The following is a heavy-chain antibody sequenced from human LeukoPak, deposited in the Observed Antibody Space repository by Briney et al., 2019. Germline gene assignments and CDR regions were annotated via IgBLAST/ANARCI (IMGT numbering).Heavy chain of an antibody. CDR3: ARELTDSGSGPNWFDP. D-gene: IGHD1-26*01. CDR2: IYHSGST. J-gene: IGHJ5*02. CDR1: GGSISSGGYY. V-gene: IGHV4-30-2*01. Sequence: SETLSLTCTVSGGSISSGGYYWSWIRQPPGKGLEWIGYIYHSGSTYYNPSLKSRVTISVDRSKNQFSLKLSSVTAADTAVYYCARELTDSGSGPNWFDPWSQGTLVTVSS.